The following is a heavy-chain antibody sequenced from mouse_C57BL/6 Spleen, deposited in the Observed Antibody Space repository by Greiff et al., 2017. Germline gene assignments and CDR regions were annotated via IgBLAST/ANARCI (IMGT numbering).Heavy chain of an antibody. CDR1: GYTFTSYW. Sequence: QVQLQQPGAELVKPGASVKLSCKASGYTFTSYWMHWVKQRPGQGLEWIGMIHPNSGSTNYNEKFKSKATLTVDKSSSTAYMQLSSLTSEDSAVYYCAREGDGYYEDYFDYWGQGTTLTVSS. D-gene: IGHD2-3*01. CDR2: IHPNSGST. V-gene: IGHV1-64*01. CDR3: AREGDGYYEDYFDY. J-gene: IGHJ2*01.